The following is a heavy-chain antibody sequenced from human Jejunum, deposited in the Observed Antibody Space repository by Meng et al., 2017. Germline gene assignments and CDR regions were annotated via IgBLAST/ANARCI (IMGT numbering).Heavy chain of an antibody. D-gene: IGHD5-18*01. V-gene: IGHV4-4*02. J-gene: IGHJ4*02. CDR3: ARGGYYSFDY. CDR2: IYHSGST. CDR1: GGSISSVYW. Sequence: VNWQEPGHGLVNPSETLSLPCAVSGGSISSVYWWTWVRQSPGKGLEWIGEIYHSGSTNYNPSLKSRVTISVDKSKNQFSLKLTSVTAADTAVYYCARGGYYSFDYWGQGTLVTVSS.